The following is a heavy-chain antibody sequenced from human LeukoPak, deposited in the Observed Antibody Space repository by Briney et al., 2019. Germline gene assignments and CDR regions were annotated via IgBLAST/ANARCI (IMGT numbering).Heavy chain of an antibody. D-gene: IGHD6-13*01. V-gene: IGHV1-69*05. CDR2: IIPIFGTA. CDR3: ARTRYSSSWGTNYYYYYMDV. Sequence: GASVKVSCKASGGTFSSYAISWVRQAPEQGLEWMGGIIPIFGTANYAQKFQGRVTITTDESTSTAYMELSSLRSEDTAVYYCARTRYSSSWGTNYYYYYMDVWGKGTTVTVSS. CDR1: GGTFSSYA. J-gene: IGHJ6*03.